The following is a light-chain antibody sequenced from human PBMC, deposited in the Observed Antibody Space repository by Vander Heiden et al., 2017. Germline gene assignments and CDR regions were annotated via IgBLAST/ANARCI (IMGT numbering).Light chain of an antibody. CDR1: KLGDKY. Sequence: YEVTQPPSVSVSPGQTATITCSGDKLGDKYASWYQQRPGQSPLLVIYQDRRRPSGIPERFSGSNSGNTATLTISGTQATDEADYYCQAWDSSTAIFGGGTKLTVL. V-gene: IGLV3-1*01. CDR2: QDR. J-gene: IGLJ2*01. CDR3: QAWDSSTAI.